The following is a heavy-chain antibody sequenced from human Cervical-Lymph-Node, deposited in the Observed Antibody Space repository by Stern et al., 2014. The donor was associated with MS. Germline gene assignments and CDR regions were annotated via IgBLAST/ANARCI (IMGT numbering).Heavy chain of an antibody. CDR2: IWYDGSSK. V-gene: IGHV3-33*01. Sequence: VLLVVPGGGVVQPGRSLRLSCAASGFTFSAHGMHWVRQAPGKGLEWVAVIWYDGSSKYYADSVKGRLTISRDNSKNTLYLQLNSLRAEDTAVFYCARGLYYFDYWGRGTLVTVSS. CDR1: GFTFSAHG. J-gene: IGHJ4*02. CDR3: ARGLYYFDY.